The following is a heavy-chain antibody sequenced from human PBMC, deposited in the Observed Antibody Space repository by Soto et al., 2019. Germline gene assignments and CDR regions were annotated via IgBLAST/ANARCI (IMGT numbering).Heavy chain of an antibody. J-gene: IGHJ4*02. CDR2: IYYSGST. CDR3: ARLMDYGDYFDY. V-gene: IGHV4-59*01. CDR1: GGSISSYY. Sequence: SETLSLTCTVSGGSISSYYWSWIRQPPGKGLEWIGYIYYSGSTNYNPSLKSRVTISVDTSKNQFSLKLSSVTAADTAVYYCARLMDYGDYFDYWGQGTLVTVSS. D-gene: IGHD4-17*01.